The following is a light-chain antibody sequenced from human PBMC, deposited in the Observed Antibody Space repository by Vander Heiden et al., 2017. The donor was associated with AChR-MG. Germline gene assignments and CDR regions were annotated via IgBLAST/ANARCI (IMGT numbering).Light chain of an antibody. CDR3: CSYAGSYSWV. CDR1: SSDVGGYYY. V-gene: IGLV2-11*01. Sequence: QSALTQPRSVSGSPGQSVTISCTGTSSDVGGYYYVSWYQQHPGKAPTLIIYDGSKRPSGVPDRFSGSKSGNTASLTISGLQAEDEADYSCCSYAGSYSWVFGGGTKLTVL. CDR2: DGS. J-gene: IGLJ3*02.